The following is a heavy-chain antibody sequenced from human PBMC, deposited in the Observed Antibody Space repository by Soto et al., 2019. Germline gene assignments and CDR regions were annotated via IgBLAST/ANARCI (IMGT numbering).Heavy chain of an antibody. CDR3: AKGGITDNYSGMDV. CDR1: GFTFNSYG. Sequence: GGSLRLSCAASGFTFNSYGIHWVRQAPGKGLEWVALISYDGSNKYYADSVKGRFTISRDNSKNTLYLQMNSLRAEDTAVYYCAKGGITDNYSGMDVWGQGTTVTVSS. D-gene: IGHD1-20*01. J-gene: IGHJ6*02. CDR2: ISYDGSNK. V-gene: IGHV3-30*18.